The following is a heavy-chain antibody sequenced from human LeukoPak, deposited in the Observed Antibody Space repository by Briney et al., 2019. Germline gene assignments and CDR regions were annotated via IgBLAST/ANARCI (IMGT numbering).Heavy chain of an antibody. CDR2: IIPIFGTA. CDR1: GGTFSSYA. D-gene: IGHD5-24*01. V-gene: IGHV1-69*05. J-gene: IGHJ4*02. Sequence: SVKVSCKDSGGTFSSYAISWVRQAPGQGLEWMGGIIPIFGTANYAQKFKSRVKTTTDESTSTAYSERSSLRCEDTAVYYCARSLYTDGYNFQLDYGREGTVLSVPS. CDR3: ARSLYTDGYNFQLDY.